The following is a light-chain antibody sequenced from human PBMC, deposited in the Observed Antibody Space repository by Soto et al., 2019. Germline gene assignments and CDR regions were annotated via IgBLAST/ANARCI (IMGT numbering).Light chain of an antibody. Sequence: EIVLTQSPATLSLSPGERATLSCRASQSVSSYLAWYQQKPGQAPRLLIYDASNRATGIPARFSGSGSGTAFPLTISSLELEVFAVYYCQQRSNGPPYTFGQGTKLEIK. V-gene: IGKV3-11*01. CDR1: QSVSSY. CDR3: QQRSNGPPYT. CDR2: DAS. J-gene: IGKJ2*01.